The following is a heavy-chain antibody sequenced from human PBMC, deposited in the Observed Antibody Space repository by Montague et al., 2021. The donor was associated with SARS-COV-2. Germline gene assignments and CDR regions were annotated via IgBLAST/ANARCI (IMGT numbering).Heavy chain of an antibody. V-gene: IGHV2-70*01. CDR3: ARMTTVVTLGYYYYYGMDV. J-gene: IGHJ6*02. D-gene: IGHD4-23*01. CDR1: GFSLSTSGMC. CDR2: IDWDDDK. Sequence: PALVKPTQTLTLTCTFSGFSLSTSGMCVSWTRQPPGKALEWLALIDWDDDKYYSTSLKTRLTISKDTSKNQVVLTMTNMDPVDTATYYCARMTTVVTLGYYYYYGMDVWGQGTTVTVSS.